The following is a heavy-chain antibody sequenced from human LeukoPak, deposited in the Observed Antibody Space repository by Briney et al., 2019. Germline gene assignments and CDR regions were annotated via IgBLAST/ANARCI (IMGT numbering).Heavy chain of an antibody. V-gene: IGHV3-21*01. J-gene: IGHJ4*02. CDR3: ARAVGGDNDL. CDR2: ITSTSSYI. Sequence: GGSLRLSCAASGFTFSSCGMNWVRQAPGKGLEWVSSITSTSSYINYVDSVKGRFTISRDNAKNSVFLQMNSLRAEDTAVYYCARAVGGDNDLWGQGTLVTVSS. D-gene: IGHD4-17*01. CDR1: GFTFSSCG.